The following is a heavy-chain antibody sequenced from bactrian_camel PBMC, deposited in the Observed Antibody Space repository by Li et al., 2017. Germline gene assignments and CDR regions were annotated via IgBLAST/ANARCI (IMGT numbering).Heavy chain of an antibody. Sequence: HVQLVESGGGSVQGGGSLRLSCAASGSSAEIAAMAWFRQAPGKEREGVARIDRSGRYWYEESVKGRFTISKVNAKNTVYLQMNSLNPEDSGMYFCAAGDRLCGWVLFRSSLYKYRGQGTQVTVS. CDR3: AAGDRLCGWVLFRSSLYKY. D-gene: IGHD5*01. CDR1: GSSAEIAA. J-gene: IGHJ4*01. V-gene: IGHV3S53*01. CDR2: IDRSGRY.